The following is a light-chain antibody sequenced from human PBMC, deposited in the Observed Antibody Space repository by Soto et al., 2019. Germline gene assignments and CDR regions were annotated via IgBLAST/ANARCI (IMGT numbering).Light chain of an antibody. CDR3: QQYNSYPLT. V-gene: IGKV3D-15*01. J-gene: IGKJ4*01. CDR2: GAS. CDR1: QSVNIY. Sequence: VMSPSPATLSVTPVERSTLSCRASQSVNIYLAWYQQTPGQAPRLLIFGASSRATGIPARFSGSGSGTDFTLTISSLQPDDFATYNCQQYNSYPLTFGEGANVDIK.